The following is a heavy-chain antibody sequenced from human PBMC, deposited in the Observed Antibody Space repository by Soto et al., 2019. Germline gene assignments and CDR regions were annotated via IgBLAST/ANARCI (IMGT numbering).Heavy chain of an antibody. J-gene: IGHJ4*01. CDR2: ITIRTGNI. Sequence: GGALRLSCEASGFTLSGCSMNWVRQAPGKGLEWLAYITIRTGNIVYADSVRGRFTISADNAENSVFLQMNSLRDEDTAVYFCVRDRDLDRDMVHADLWGQGTLATSPQ. V-gene: IGHV3-48*02. CDR1: GFTLSGCS. D-gene: IGHD5-18*01. CDR3: VRDRDLDRDMVHADL.